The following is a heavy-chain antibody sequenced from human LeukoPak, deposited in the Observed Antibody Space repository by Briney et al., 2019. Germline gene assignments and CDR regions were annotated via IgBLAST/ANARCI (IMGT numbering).Heavy chain of an antibody. CDR2: IYYSGST. J-gene: IGHJ3*02. Sequence: PSETLSLTCTVSGGSISSGDYYWSWIRQPPGKGLEWIGYIYYSGSTYYNLSLKGRVTISVDTSKNQFSLKLSSVTAADTAVYYCAGDLADIVVVPAASPDAFDIWGQGTMVTVSS. CDR3: AGDLADIVVVPAASPDAFDI. V-gene: IGHV4-30-4*08. CDR1: GGSISSGDYY. D-gene: IGHD2-2*01.